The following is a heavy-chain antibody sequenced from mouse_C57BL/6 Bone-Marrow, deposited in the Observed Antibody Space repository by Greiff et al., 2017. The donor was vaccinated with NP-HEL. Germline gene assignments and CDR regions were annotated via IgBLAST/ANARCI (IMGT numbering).Heavy chain of an antibody. Sequence: QLQQSGPELVKPGASVKISCKASGYAFSSSWMNWVKQRPGKGLEWIGRIYPGDGDTNYNGKFKGKATLTADKSSSTAYMQLSSLTSEDSAVYFCARGGSQGDYWGQGTTLTVSS. V-gene: IGHV1-82*01. CDR2: IYPGDGDT. J-gene: IGHJ2*01. CDR3: ARGGSQGDY. CDR1: GYAFSSSW.